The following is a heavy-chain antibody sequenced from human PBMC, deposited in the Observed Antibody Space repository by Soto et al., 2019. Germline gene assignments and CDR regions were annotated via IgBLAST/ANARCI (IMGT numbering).Heavy chain of an antibody. CDR1: GFTFSSYG. J-gene: IGHJ6*02. CDR2: ISYDGSNK. CDR3: AKRPFRDYVYYYYYGMDV. Sequence: PGGSLRLSCAAPGFTFSSYGMHWVRQAPGKGLEWVAVISYDGSNKYYADSVKGRFTISRDNSKNTLYLQMNSLRAEDTAVYYCAKRPFRDYVYYYYYGMDVWGQGTTVTVSS. V-gene: IGHV3-30*18. D-gene: IGHD4-17*01.